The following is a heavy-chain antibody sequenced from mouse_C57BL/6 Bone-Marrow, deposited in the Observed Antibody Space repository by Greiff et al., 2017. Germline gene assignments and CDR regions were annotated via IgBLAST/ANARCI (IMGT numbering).Heavy chain of an antibody. CDR3: ARSWVYAMDY. Sequence: VQLQESGAELARPGASVKLSCKASGYTFTSYGISWVKQRTGQGLEWIGEIYPRSGNTYYNEKFKGKATLTADKSSSTAYMALRSLTSEDSAVYFCARSWVYAMDYWGQGTSVTVSS. J-gene: IGHJ4*01. CDR2: IYPRSGNT. D-gene: IGHD4-1*01. V-gene: IGHV1-81*01. CDR1: GYTFTSYG.